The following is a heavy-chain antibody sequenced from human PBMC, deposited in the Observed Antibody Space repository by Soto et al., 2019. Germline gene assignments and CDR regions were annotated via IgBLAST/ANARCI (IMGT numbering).Heavy chain of an antibody. CDR3: ARVGYCGGDCYFWFDP. V-gene: IGHV1-69*13. J-gene: IGHJ5*02. CDR2: IIPIFGTA. Sequence: SVKVSCKASGGTFSSYAISWVRQAPGQGLEWMGGIIPIFGTANYAQKFQGRVTITADESTSTAYMELSSLRSEDTAVYYCARVGYCGGDCYFWFDPWGQGTLVTVSS. D-gene: IGHD2-21*02. CDR1: GGTFSSYA.